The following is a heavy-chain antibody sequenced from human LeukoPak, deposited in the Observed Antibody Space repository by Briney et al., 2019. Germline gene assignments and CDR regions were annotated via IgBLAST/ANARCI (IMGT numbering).Heavy chain of an antibody. CDR3: ARAGYSYGTGYYFDY. CDR2: IYYTGAT. D-gene: IGHD5-18*01. Sequence: SETLSLTCTVSGGSISSYYWSSIRLPPGKGLEWIGYIYYTGATYYNPSLKSRVTISLDTSKNQFSLKLSSVTAADAAVYYCARAGYSYGTGYYFDYWGQGALVTVSS. V-gene: IGHV4-59*01. CDR1: GGSISSYY. J-gene: IGHJ4*02.